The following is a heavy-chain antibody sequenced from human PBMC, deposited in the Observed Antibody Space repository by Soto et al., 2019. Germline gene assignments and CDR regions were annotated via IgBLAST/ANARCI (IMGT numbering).Heavy chain of an antibody. J-gene: IGHJ5*02. D-gene: IGHD3-10*01. V-gene: IGHV1-69*01. CDR1: GGTFSSYA. Sequence: QVPLVQSGAEVKKPGSSVTVSCKASGGTFSSYAIHWVRQAPGQGLEWMGGIIPMYGPAKYAQRFQGRVTITADESTTPVYMELTSLTSQDTAVYYYARVTSMVRGVIDTWFDPWGHGTLVTVSS. CDR2: IIPMYGPA. CDR3: ARVTSMVRGVIDTWFDP.